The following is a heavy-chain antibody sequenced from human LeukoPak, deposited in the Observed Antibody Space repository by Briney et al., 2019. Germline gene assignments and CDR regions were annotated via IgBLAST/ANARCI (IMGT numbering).Heavy chain of an antibody. CDR2: ISGSGGST. Sequence: PGGSLRLSCAASGFTFSSYAMSWVRQAPGKGLEWVSAISGSGGSTYYADSVKGRFTLSRDNSKNTLYLQMNSLRAEDTAVYYCAKVPGYYYDSSGYYYFDYWGQGTLVTVSS. J-gene: IGHJ4*02. V-gene: IGHV3-23*01. CDR3: AKVPGYYYDSSGYYYFDY. D-gene: IGHD3-22*01. CDR1: GFTFSSYA.